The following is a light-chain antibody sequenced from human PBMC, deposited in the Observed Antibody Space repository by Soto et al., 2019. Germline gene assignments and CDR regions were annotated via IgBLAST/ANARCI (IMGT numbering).Light chain of an antibody. Sequence: DIQMTQSPSSLSASVGDRVTITCQASQDISNYLNWYQQKPGKAPKLLIYDASNLETGVPSRFSGSGSGTDFTFTISSLQPEDIATYYCHPFGGGPKVEIK. CDR2: DAS. J-gene: IGKJ4*01. CDR3: HP. V-gene: IGKV1-33*01. CDR1: QDISNY.